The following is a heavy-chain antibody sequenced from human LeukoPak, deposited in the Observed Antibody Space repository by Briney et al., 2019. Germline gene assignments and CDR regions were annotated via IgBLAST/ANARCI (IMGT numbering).Heavy chain of an antibody. J-gene: IGHJ6*02. Sequence: SVNVSCKASGFTFTSSAMQWVRQARGQRLEWIGWIVVGRGNTNYAQKFQERVTITRDMSTSTAYMELSSLRSEDTAVYYCAADWVRGWTNYYYYGMDVWGQGTTVTVSS. V-gene: IGHV1-58*02. CDR3: AADWVRGWTNYYYYGMDV. CDR1: GFTFTSSA. D-gene: IGHD6-19*01. CDR2: IVVGRGNT.